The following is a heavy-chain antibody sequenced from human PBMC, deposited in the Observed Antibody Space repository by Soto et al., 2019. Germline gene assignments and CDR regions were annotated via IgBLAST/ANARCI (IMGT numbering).Heavy chain of an antibody. CDR1: GYTFTGCY. CDR3: ARDLGLRFLEWLSWKGMDV. D-gene: IGHD3-3*01. V-gene: IGHV1-2*02. Sequence: AALKVSCKSSGYTFTGCYIHWVRQGPGQGLEWMGWINPNSGGTNYAQKFQGRVTMTRDTSISTAYMELSRLRSDDTAVYYCARDLGLRFLEWLSWKGMDVWGQGTMVTVSS. CDR2: INPNSGGT. J-gene: IGHJ6*02.